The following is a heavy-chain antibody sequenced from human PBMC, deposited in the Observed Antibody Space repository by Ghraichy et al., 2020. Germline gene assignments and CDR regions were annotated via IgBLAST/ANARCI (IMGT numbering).Heavy chain of an antibody. V-gene: IGHV3-48*03. CDR2: ISHSVATI. CDR3: ARETTGDYFDY. Sequence: GGSLRLSCAASGFTFSSYEMNWVRQAPGKGLEWVSYISHSVATIYYADSVKGRFTISRDNAKNSLYLQMNSLRAEDTAVYYCARETTGDYFDYWGQGTLVTVSP. J-gene: IGHJ4*02. D-gene: IGHD4-17*01. CDR1: GFTFSSYE.